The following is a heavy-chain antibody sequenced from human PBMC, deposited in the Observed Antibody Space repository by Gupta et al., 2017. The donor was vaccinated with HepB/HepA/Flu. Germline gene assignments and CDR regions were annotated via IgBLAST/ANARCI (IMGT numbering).Heavy chain of an antibody. D-gene: IGHD6-6*01. J-gene: IGHJ6*02. CDR1: GGSISSYY. CDR3: ARDALAQVAARPPYYYYGMDV. CDR2: IYYSGST. V-gene: IGHV4-59*01. Sequence: QVQLQESGPGLVKPSETLSLTCTVSGGSISSYYWSWIRQPPGKGLEWIGYIYYSGSTNYNPSLKSRVTIAVDTSKNQFSLKLSSVTAADTAVYYCARDALAQVAARPPYYYYGMDVWGQGTTVTVSS.